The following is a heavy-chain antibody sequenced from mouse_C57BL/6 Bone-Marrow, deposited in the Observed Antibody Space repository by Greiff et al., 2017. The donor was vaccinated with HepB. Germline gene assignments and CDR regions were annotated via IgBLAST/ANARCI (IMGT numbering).Heavy chain of an antibody. CDR2: IDPENGDT. J-gene: IGHJ1*03. D-gene: IGHD2-4*01. CDR3: TFYDYDGYFDV. V-gene: IGHV14-4*01. Sequence: EVQLQQSGAELVRPGASVKLSCTASGFNIKDDYMHWVKQRPEQGLEWIGWIDPENGDTEYASKFQGKATITADTSSHTAYLQLSSLTSEDTAVYYCTFYDYDGYFDVWGTGTTVTVSS. CDR1: GFNIKDDY.